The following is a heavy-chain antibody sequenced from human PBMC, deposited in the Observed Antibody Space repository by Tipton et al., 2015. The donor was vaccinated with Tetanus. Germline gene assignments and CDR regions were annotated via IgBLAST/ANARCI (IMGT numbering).Heavy chain of an antibody. D-gene: IGHD6-19*01. V-gene: IGHV4-4*07. CDR2: IYTSEST. CDR3: ARHVVEAVPRWFDP. CDR1: GGSISSYY. J-gene: IGHJ5*02. Sequence: TLSLTCTVSGGSISSYYWSWIRQPAGKGLEWIGRIYTSESTNYNPSLKSRLTISVDTSKNQFSLKLNSVSAADTAVYYCARHVVEAVPRWFDPWGQGTLVTVSS.